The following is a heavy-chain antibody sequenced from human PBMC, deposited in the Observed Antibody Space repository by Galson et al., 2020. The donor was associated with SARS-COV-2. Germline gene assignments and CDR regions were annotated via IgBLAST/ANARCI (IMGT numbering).Heavy chain of an antibody. CDR3: GGRDGYVTRDY. CDR1: GFTFGDHT. Sequence: GASLKISCTTSGFTFGDHTMSWFRQAPGKGLEWVGLIRTRAYGGTTDYAASVNGRFTISRDDSKSIVYLQMNSLKTEDTGVYYCGGRDGYVTRDYWGQGTLVTVSS. D-gene: IGHD5-12*01. J-gene: IGHJ4*02. CDR2: IRTRAYGGTT. V-gene: IGHV3-49*03.